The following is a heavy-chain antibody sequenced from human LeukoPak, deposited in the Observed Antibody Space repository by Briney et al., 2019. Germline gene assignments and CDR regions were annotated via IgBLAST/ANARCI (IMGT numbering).Heavy chain of an antibody. Sequence: GGSLRLSCTVSGFTFGDYGMSWVRQAPGKGLEWVGFIRSKAYGGTTEYAASVKGRFTISRDDSKSIAYLQMNSLKTEDTAVYYCTRDFWSAYNYYYYYMDVWGKGTTVTVSS. CDR3: TRDFWSAYNYYYYYMDV. D-gene: IGHD3-3*01. J-gene: IGHJ6*03. CDR2: IRSKAYGGTT. V-gene: IGHV3-49*04. CDR1: GFTFGDYG.